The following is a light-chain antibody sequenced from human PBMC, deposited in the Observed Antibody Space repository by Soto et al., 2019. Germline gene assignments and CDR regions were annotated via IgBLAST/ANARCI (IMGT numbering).Light chain of an antibody. CDR2: GAS. CDR1: QSVSSN. J-gene: IGKJ1*01. Sequence: EIVMTQSPATLSVSPGERATLSCRASQSVSSNLAWYQQKPGQAPRLLIYGASTRATGIPARFSGSGSGTEFTLTISSLQSEDFAVYYRQQYNNWPRPTFGQGTKVDIK. CDR3: QQYNNWPRPT. V-gene: IGKV3-15*01.